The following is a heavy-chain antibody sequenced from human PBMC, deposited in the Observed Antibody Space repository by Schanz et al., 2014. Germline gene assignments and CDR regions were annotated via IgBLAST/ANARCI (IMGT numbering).Heavy chain of an antibody. CDR2: IYDRGST. CDR1: SDSISHYY. D-gene: IGHD4-17*01. J-gene: IGHJ4*02. V-gene: IGHV4-59*08. CDR3: ARHRVYGAFDL. Sequence: QVQLQESGPGLVKPSETLSLTCTVPSDSISHYYLSWIRQPPGKELEWVAFIYDRGSTSYNPSLKSRVTIPLATAKNQFPLKRSSVTAADTAVYYCARHRVYGAFDLWGQGTLVTVSS.